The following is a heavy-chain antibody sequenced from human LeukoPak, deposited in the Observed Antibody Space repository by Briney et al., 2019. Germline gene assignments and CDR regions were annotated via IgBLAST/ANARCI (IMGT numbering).Heavy chain of an antibody. CDR3: TRGSLSGSSRDY. J-gene: IGHJ4*02. Sequence: GASVRLSCKASGYTFTGYDINWVRQATGQGLEWMGWMNPNSGDTGYAQKFQGRVTMTRNTSIDTAYMDLSGLRSEDTAVYYCTRGSLSGSSRDYWGQGTLVTVSS. CDR1: GYTFTGYD. CDR2: MNPNSGDT. D-gene: IGHD1-26*01. V-gene: IGHV1-8*01.